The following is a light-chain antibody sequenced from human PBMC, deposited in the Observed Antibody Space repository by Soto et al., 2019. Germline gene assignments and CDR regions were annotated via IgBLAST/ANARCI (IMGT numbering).Light chain of an antibody. Sequence: DIQMTQSPSSLSASVGDRVTITCRASQSISTYLNWYQQIPGKDPKLLIYAASTLQSGVPSRFSGGGSGTDFTLTISSLQPDDFATYFCQQGYSNPRTFGQGTKLEIK. J-gene: IGKJ2*02. CDR1: QSISTY. V-gene: IGKV1-39*01. CDR2: AAS. CDR3: QQGYSNPRT.